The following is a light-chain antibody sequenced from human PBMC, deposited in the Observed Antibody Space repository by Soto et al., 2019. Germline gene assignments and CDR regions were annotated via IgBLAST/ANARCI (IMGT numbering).Light chain of an antibody. CDR2: SNN. CDR1: SSNIGAGYD. CDR3: QSYDSSLSGSYV. V-gene: IGLV1-40*01. J-gene: IGLJ1*01. Sequence: QAVVTQPPSVSGAPGQRVTISCTGSSSNIGAGYDVHWYQRLPGTAPKVLIYSNNNRPSGVPDRFSGSKSGTSASLAITGLQAEDEADDYCQSYDSSLSGSYVFGTGTKVTVL.